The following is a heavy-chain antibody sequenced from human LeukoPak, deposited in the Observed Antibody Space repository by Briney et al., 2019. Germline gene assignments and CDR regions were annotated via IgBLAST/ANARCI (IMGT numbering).Heavy chain of an antibody. D-gene: IGHD3-10*01. V-gene: IGHV3-30*02. CDR1: GFTFSSYG. CDR2: IRYDGTNK. CDR3: ARDHLWSFDY. Sequence: QPGGSLRLSCAASGFTFSSYGMHWVRQAPGKGLERVTFIRYDGTNKYYADSVEGRFTISGDNAKNSVYLQMNSLTVEDTAVYYCARDHLWSFDYWGQGTLITVSS. J-gene: IGHJ4*02.